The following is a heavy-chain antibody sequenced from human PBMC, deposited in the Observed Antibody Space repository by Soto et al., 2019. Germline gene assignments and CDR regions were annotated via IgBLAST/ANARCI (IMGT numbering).Heavy chain of an antibody. CDR1: GGSISSGGYY. D-gene: IGHD4-17*01. CDR2: IYYSGST. CDR3: ARGLSYYGDSDYFQH. V-gene: IGHV4-31*03. J-gene: IGHJ1*01. Sequence: QVQLQESGPGLVKPSQTLSLTCTVSGGSISSGGYYWSWIRQHPGKGLEWIGYIYYSGSTYYNPCLKSRVIISVDTSKNQFSLKLTSVTAADTAVYYCARGLSYYGDSDYFQHWGQGTLVTVSS.